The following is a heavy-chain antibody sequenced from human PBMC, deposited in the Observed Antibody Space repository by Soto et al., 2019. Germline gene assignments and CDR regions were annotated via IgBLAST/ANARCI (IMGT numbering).Heavy chain of an antibody. D-gene: IGHD4-17*01. J-gene: IGHJ6*02. V-gene: IGHV3-30*04. CDR2: ISYAGRNK. CDR1: GFTFSSDA. Sequence: QVQLVESGGGVVQPGRSLRLSCAASGFTFSSDAMHWVRQAPGKGLEWLAVISYAGRNKYYADSVKGRFTISRDTSKNALYLQMNSLRDEDTAVYYCARDARGDGDYFYYYYGMDVWGQGTTVTVSS. CDR3: ARDARGDGDYFYYYYGMDV.